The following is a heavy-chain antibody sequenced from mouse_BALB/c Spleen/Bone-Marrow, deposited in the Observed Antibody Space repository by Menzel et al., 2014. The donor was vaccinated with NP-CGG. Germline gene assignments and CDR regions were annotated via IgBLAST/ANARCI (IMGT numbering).Heavy chain of an antibody. CDR2: IYPNNGGT. Sequence: VQLQQSGPELVKPGASVKISCKASGYTFTDYNMHWVKQSHGKSLEWIGYIYPNNGGTGYNQKFKSKATVTADNSSSTAYMGLRSLTSEDSAVYYCARRGSPYYFDYWGQGTTLTVSS. CDR1: GYTFTDYN. J-gene: IGHJ2*01. D-gene: IGHD1-1*02. CDR3: ARRGSPYYFDY. V-gene: IGHV1S29*02.